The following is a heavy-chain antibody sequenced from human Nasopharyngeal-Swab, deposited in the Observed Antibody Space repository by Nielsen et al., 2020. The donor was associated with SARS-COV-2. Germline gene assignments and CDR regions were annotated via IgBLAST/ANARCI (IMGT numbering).Heavy chain of an antibody. J-gene: IGHJ4*02. D-gene: IGHD5-24*01. CDR1: GFTFSSYA. CDR3: ATRGEMATSDFDY. CDR2: ISYDGSNK. Sequence: GESLKIPCAASGFTFSSYAMHWVRQAPSKGLEWVAVISYDGSNKYYADSVKGRFTISRDNSKNTLYLQMNSLRAEDTAVYYCATRGEMATSDFDYWGQGTLVTVSS. V-gene: IGHV3-30-3*01.